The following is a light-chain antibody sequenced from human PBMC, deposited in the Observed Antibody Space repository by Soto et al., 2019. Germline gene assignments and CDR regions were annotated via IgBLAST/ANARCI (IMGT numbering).Light chain of an antibody. V-gene: IGKV3-20*01. CDR1: QSVSSSY. CDR2: GAS. J-gene: IGKJ3*01. CDR3: QQYGSSAFT. Sequence: EIVLTQSPGTLSLSPGERATLSCRASQSVSSSYLAWYQQKPGQAPRLLIYGASSWATGIPDSFSGSGSGTDFTLTISRLEPEDVAVYYWQQYGSSAFTFGPGTKVDIK.